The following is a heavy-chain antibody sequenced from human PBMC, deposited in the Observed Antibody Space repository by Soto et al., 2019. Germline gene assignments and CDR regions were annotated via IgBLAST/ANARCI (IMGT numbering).Heavy chain of an antibody. J-gene: IGHJ4*02. CDR2: ISGSGGST. CDR1: GFTFSSYA. CDR3: AKGAFYDSSGYYRSFYLDY. Sequence: GGSLRLSCAASGFTFSSYAMSWVRQAPGKGLEWVSAISGSGGSTYYADSVKGRFTISRDNSKNTLYLQMNSLRAEDTAVYYCAKGAFYDSSGYYRSFYLDYWGQGTLVTVSS. D-gene: IGHD3-22*01. V-gene: IGHV3-23*01.